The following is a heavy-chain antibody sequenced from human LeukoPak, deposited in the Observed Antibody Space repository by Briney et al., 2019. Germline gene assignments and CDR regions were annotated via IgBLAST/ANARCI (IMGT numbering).Heavy chain of an antibody. V-gene: IGHV3-7*03. CDR1: GFTFNSYW. CDR3: ASSKDFYFDY. CDR2: IKQDGSEK. J-gene: IGHJ4*02. Sequence: PGGSLRLSCAASGFTFNSYWMSWVRQAPGKGLEWVANIKQDGSEKYYVDSVKGRFTISRDNAKKSLYLQINSLRAEDTAVYYCASSKDFYFDYWGQGTLVTVSS.